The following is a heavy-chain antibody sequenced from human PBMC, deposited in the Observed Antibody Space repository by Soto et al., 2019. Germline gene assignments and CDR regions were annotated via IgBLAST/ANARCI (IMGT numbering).Heavy chain of an antibody. D-gene: IGHD1-1*01. J-gene: IGHJ3*02. CDR2: MSHSGGT. V-gene: IGHV4-34*01. Sequence: QVQLQQWGAGLLKPSETLSLTCAVFGGSVSSGNYYWSWIRQPPGKGLEWIGEMSHSGGTHFNPSLKSRVTISVDRSKNQFSLKMRSVTAADTALYYCARVERETATTAVDALDMWGPATMVNASS. CDR1: GGSVSSGNYY. CDR3: ARVERETATTAVDALDM.